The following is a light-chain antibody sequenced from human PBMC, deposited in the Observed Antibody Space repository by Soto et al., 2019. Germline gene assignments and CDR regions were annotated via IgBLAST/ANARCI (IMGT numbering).Light chain of an antibody. CDR1: RSYVGGFNY. J-gene: IGLJ1*01. CDR2: DVS. V-gene: IGLV2-14*03. CDR3: ASYTTSSTYV. Sequence: QSVLTQPASVSGSPGQSIAISCTGNRSYVGGFNYVSWYQQHPGKAPKFMIYDVSSRPSGVSDRFSGSKSGNTASLTISGLQAEDEADYYCASYTTSSTYVFGTGTKVTVL.